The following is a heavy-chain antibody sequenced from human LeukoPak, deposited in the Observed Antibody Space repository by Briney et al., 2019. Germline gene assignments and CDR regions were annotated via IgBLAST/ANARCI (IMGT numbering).Heavy chain of an antibody. CDR2: IYHSGSA. CDR1: GGSFSGYY. CDR3: ARGRGYDYVWGSYPHNFDY. D-gene: IGHD3-16*02. Sequence: SETLSLTCAVYGGSFSGYYWSWIRQPPGKGLEWIGYIYHSGSAYYNPSLKSRVTISVDRSKNQFSLKLSSVTAADTAVYYCARGRGYDYVWGSYPHNFDYWGQGTLVTVSS. J-gene: IGHJ4*02. V-gene: IGHV4-34*01.